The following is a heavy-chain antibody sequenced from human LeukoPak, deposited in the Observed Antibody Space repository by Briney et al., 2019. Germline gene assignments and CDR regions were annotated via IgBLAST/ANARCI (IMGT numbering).Heavy chain of an antibody. CDR2: IYYTGST. Sequence: PSETLSLTCTVSGASIRDYYWSWIRHPPGRGLEWIGYIYYTGSTNYNPPLTSRVTMSVDTSKNQFSLKLTSATAADTAVYYWARNRCLDFWGQGTLVSVSS. CDR3: ARNRCLDF. D-gene: IGHD5/OR15-5a*01. CDR1: GASIRDYY. J-gene: IGHJ4*02. V-gene: IGHV4-59*01.